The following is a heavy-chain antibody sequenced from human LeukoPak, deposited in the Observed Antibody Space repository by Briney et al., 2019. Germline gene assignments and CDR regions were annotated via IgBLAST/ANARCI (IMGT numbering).Heavy chain of an antibody. CDR2: IWYDGSNR. V-gene: IGHV3-33*01. Sequence: GGSLRLSCAASGFTFSSYGMHWVRQAPGKGLEWVAVIWYDGSNRYYADSVKGRFTISRDNSKNTLYLQMNSLRAEDTAVYYCARRPVRWQQLGLFDYWGQGTLVTVSS. J-gene: IGHJ4*02. CDR3: ARRPVRWQQLGLFDY. CDR1: GFTFSSYG. D-gene: IGHD6-13*01.